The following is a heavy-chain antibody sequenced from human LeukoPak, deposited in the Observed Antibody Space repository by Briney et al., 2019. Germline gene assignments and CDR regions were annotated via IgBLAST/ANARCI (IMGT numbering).Heavy chain of an antibody. CDR1: GGSISTYY. CDR2: IHYSGST. CDR3: ASGPRSGSYDL. D-gene: IGHD1-26*01. J-gene: IGHJ5*02. Sequence: NPSETVSLTCTFSGGSISTYYWTWIRQPPGKGLEWIGYIHYSGSTNYNSSLKNRVTISIDTSKNQFSLKLSSMTAADTAVYYCASGPRSGSYDLWGQGALVTVSS. V-gene: IGHV4-59*01.